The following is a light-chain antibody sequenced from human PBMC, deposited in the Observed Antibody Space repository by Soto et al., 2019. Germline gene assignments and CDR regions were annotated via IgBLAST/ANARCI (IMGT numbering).Light chain of an antibody. Sequence: EIVMTQSPATLSVSPGERATLSCRASQTVGSNLAWSQQKRGQAPRLLIYDASTRATGIPARFSGSGSGTDFTLTISSLQSEDFALYYCQQYNYWPRTFGQGSKLEIK. V-gene: IGKV3D-15*01. CDR2: DAS. CDR1: QTVGSN. J-gene: IGKJ2*01. CDR3: QQYNYWPRT.